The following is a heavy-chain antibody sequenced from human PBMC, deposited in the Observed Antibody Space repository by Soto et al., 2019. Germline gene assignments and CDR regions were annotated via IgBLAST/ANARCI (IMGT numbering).Heavy chain of an antibody. CDR3: ARQNRLTMIVVVIDYFDY. D-gene: IGHD3-22*01. Sequence: PSETLSLTCTVSGSSISSSSYYWGWIRQPPGKGLEWIGSIYYSGSTYYNPSLKSRVTISVDTSKNQFSLKLSSVTAADTAVYYCARQNRLTMIVVVIDYFDYWGQGTLVTVSS. J-gene: IGHJ4*02. CDR1: GSSISSSSYY. V-gene: IGHV4-39*01. CDR2: IYYSGST.